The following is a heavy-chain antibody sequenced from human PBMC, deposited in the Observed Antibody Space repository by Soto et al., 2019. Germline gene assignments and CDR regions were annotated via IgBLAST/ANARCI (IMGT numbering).Heavy chain of an antibody. CDR2: MSNDETNE. Sequence: QVQLVESGGGVVQPGRSLRLSCTASGFTFRSYAMHWVRQVPGKGLEWVALMSNDETNEHYADSVKGRFTISRDNSKNTLYLEMNRLSPEDAAVSYCARERGNGYSSGYEYWGLGTLVSVSS. D-gene: IGHD5-18*01. CDR1: GFTFRSYA. V-gene: IGHV3-30*04. CDR3: ARERGNGYSSGYEY. J-gene: IGHJ4*02.